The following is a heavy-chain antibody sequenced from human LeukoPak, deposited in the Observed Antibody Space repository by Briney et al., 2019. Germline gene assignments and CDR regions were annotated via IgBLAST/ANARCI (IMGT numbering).Heavy chain of an antibody. CDR3: ATQGQRFGEWDFDY. D-gene: IGHD3-10*01. CDR1: GYTLTELS. CDR2: FDPEDGET. Sequence: ASVKVSCKVSGYTLTELSMHWVRQAPGKGLEWMGGFDPEDGETIYAQKFQGRVTMTEDTSTDTAYMELSSLRSEDTAVYYCATQGQRFGEWDFDYWGQGTLVTVSS. V-gene: IGHV1-24*01. J-gene: IGHJ4*02.